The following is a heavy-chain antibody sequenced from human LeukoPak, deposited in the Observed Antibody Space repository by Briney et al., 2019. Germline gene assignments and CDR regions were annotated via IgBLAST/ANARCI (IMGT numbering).Heavy chain of an antibody. CDR1: GSSISSYY. Sequence: PSETLSLTCTVSGSSISSYYWSWIRLPPGKGLEWIGYLSKSGNTNYSPSLKSRVTIFGDTSKNQFFLKLSSVTAADTAVYYCARGRRKQLWEPPNYFDYWGQGTLVTVSS. V-gene: IGHV4-59*01. CDR2: LSKSGNT. D-gene: IGHD5-18*01. CDR3: ARGRRKQLWEPPNYFDY. J-gene: IGHJ4*02.